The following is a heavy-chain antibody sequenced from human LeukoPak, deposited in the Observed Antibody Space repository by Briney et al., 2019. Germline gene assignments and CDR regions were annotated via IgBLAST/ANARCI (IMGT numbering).Heavy chain of an antibody. CDR2: IYTSGST. D-gene: IGHD5-12*01. Sequence: SQTLSLTCTVSGGSISSGSYYWSWIRQPAGKGLEWIGRIYTSGSTNYNPSLKGRVTISVDTSKNQFSLKLSSVTAADRAVYYCARLWGGYVGYWGQGTLVTVSS. CDR1: GGSISSGSYY. CDR3: ARLWGGYVGY. V-gene: IGHV4-61*02. J-gene: IGHJ4*02.